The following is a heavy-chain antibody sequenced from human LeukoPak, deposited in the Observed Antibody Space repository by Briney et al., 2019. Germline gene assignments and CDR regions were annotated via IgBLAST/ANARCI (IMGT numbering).Heavy chain of an antibody. V-gene: IGHV3-53*01. Sequence: GGSLRLSCAASGVTVNYNFMSWVRQAPGKGLEWVSVVYSDSSADYADSVKGRFTISRDDAQNTLYLQMNSLRAGDTAVYYCARAPRPFDNSDYYFDYWGQGSLVTVSS. CDR2: VYSDSSA. J-gene: IGHJ4*02. D-gene: IGHD3-22*01. CDR1: GVTVNYNF. CDR3: ARAPRPFDNSDYYFDY.